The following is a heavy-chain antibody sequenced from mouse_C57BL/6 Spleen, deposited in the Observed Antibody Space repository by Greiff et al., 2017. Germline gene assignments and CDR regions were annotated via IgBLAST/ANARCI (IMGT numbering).Heavy chain of an antibody. Sequence: VKLVESGAELARPGASVKLSCKASGYTFTSYGISWVKQRTGQGLEWIGEIYPRSGNTYYNEKFKGKATLTADKSSSTAYMELRSLTSEDSAVYFCAREGDYGNYFDYWGQGTTLTVSS. D-gene: IGHD2-1*01. CDR2: IYPRSGNT. V-gene: IGHV1-81*01. CDR3: AREGDYGNYFDY. CDR1: GYTFTSYG. J-gene: IGHJ2*01.